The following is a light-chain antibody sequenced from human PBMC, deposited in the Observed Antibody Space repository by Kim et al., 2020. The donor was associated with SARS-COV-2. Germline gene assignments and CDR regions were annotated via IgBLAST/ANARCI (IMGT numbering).Light chain of an antibody. V-gene: IGLV3-1*01. J-gene: IGLJ2*01. CDR2: QVG. CDR3: QAWDSSTAV. Sequence: VSPEQTARITCSGDILGAKYACWYQQRPGLSPVLVIYQVGRRPSGIPDRVSGCNSGTTATLAVSWTLAMDEADYYCQAWDSSTAVFGGGTQLTVL. CDR1: ILGAKY.